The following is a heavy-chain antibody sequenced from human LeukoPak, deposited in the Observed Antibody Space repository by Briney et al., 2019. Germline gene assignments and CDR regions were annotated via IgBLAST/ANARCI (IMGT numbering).Heavy chain of an antibody. CDR3: ARGEVITMVRGDIGSNWFDP. CDR1: GYSLTRYA. J-gene: IGHJ5*02. V-gene: IGHV1-3*04. Sequence: ASVKVSCKASGYSLTRYAIYWVRQAPGQRLEWMGWINTGNGNTKYSQKFQGRVTVTRDTSASTAYMELSSLRSEDTAMYFCARGEVITMVRGDIGSNWFDPWGQGTLVIVSS. D-gene: IGHD3-10*01. CDR2: INTGNGNT.